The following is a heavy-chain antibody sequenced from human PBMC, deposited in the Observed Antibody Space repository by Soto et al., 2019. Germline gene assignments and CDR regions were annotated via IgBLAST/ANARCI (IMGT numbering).Heavy chain of an antibody. J-gene: IGHJ5*02. D-gene: IGHD3-9*01. V-gene: IGHV3-23*01. CDR3: AKDPSTGQADL. Sequence: PAGTLTLSCTASTGYAISWVRRGTGKGLEWVSTISPTGNTHYADSVESRFTISRDASKNTFSLQINNVRAGDTGVYYCAKDPSTGQADLWGQGTLVTVSS. CDR1: TGYA. CDR2: ISPTGNT.